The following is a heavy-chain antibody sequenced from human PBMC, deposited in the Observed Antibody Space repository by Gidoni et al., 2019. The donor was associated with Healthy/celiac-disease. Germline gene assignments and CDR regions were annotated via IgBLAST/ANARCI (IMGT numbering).Heavy chain of an antibody. V-gene: IGHV3-23*01. CDR1: GFTFSSYA. J-gene: IGHJ6*02. CDR2: ISGSGGST. D-gene: IGHD3-9*01. Sequence: EVQLLESGGGLVQPGGSLRLSCAASGFTFSSYAMSWVRQAPGKGLEWVSAISGSGGSTYYADSVKGRFTISRDNSKNTLYLQMNSLRAEDTAVYYCAKDLDYDILTGYYSYYYYGMDVWGQGTTVTVSS. CDR3: AKDLDYDILTGYYSYYYYGMDV.